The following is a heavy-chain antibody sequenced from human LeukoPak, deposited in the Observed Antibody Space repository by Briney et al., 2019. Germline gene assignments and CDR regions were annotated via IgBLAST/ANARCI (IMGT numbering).Heavy chain of an antibody. CDR2: ISGSGGRT. CDR3: AKKTHYYDSSGSHDY. D-gene: IGHD3-22*01. CDR1: GFTFSSLA. J-gene: IGHJ4*02. V-gene: IGHV3-23*01. Sequence: GGSLRLSCAASGFTFSSLAMIWVRQAPGKGLEWVSAISGSGGRTYSADSVKGRFTISRDNSRNTLYLQMNSLRAEDMAVYYWAKKTHYYDSSGSHDYWGQGTLVTVSS.